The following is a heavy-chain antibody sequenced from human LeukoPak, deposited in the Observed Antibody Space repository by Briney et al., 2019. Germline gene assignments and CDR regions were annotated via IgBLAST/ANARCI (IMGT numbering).Heavy chain of an antibody. D-gene: IGHD3-16*01. CDR1: GFTFSSSM. J-gene: IGHJ4*02. CDR2: IYGDGSST. V-gene: IGHV3-74*01. Sequence: GGSLRLSCAASGFTFSSSMMHWVRQAPGKGLVWVSRIYGDGSSTTYADSVRGRFTISRDNAKDTLYLQMNSLRSEDTAIYYCAMGFTPFDNWGRGTLVTVSS. CDR3: AMGFTPFDN.